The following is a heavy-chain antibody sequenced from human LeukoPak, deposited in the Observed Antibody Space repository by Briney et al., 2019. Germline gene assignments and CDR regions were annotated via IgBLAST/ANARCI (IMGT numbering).Heavy chain of an antibody. CDR2: INPSGGST. J-gene: IGHJ4*02. CDR1: GYTFTSYY. V-gene: IGHV1-46*01. D-gene: IGHD2-2*01. CDR3: ARADSSPYYFDY. Sequence: ASVKVSCKASGYTFTSYYMHWVRQAPGQGLEWMGIINPSGGSTSYAQKFQGRVTMTRDTSTSTVYTELSSLRSEDTAVYYCARADSSPYYFDYWGQGTLVTVSS.